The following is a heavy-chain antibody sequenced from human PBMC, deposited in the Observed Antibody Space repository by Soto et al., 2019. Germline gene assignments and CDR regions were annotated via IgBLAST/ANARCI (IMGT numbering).Heavy chain of an antibody. Sequence: PGGSLRLSCAASGFTFNTYWMHWVRQAPGKGLVWVSRINSDGSSTFYADSVKGRFTISRDNAKNTLYLQMSSLRAEDTAVYYCASSLLTPFDYWGQGTLVTVSS. J-gene: IGHJ4*02. D-gene: IGHD7-27*01. CDR3: ASSLLTPFDY. V-gene: IGHV3-74*01. CDR2: INSDGSST. CDR1: GFTFNTYW.